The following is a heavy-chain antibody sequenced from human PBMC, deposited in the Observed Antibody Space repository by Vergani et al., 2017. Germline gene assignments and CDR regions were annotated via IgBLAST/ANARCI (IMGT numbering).Heavy chain of an antibody. CDR1: GFTFSSYS. J-gene: IGHJ4*02. D-gene: IGHD6-19*01. CDR3: AMNEQWLVSLFDY. V-gene: IGHV3-21*01. CDR2: ISSSSSYI. Sequence: EVQLVESGGGLVKPGGSLRLSCAASGFTFSSYSMNWVRQAPGKGLEWVSSISSSSSYIYYADSVKGRFTISRDNSKNTLYLQMNSLRAEDTAVYYCAMNEQWLVSLFDYWGQGTLVTVSS.